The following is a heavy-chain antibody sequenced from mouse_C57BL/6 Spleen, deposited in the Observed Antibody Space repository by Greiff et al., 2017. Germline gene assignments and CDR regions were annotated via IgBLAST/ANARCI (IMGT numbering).Heavy chain of an antibody. CDR1: GYTFPDYE. D-gene: IGHD4-1*01. J-gene: IGHJ3*01. CDR3: TRGTGKGFAY. CDR2: IDPETGGT. Sequence: QVQLKQSGAELVRPGASVTLSCKASGYTFPDYEMHWVKQTPVHGLEWIGAIDPETGGTAYNQKFKGKAILTADKSSSTAYMELRSLTSEDSAVYYCTRGTGKGFAYWGQGTLVTVSA. V-gene: IGHV1-15*01.